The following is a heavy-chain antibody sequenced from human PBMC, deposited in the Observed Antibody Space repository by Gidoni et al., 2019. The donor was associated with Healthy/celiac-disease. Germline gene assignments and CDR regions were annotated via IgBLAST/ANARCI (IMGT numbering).Heavy chain of an antibody. J-gene: IGHJ4*02. Sequence: DVPLVESGGVVVQPGGSLRLSCAASGFPFDDYTMHWVRQAPGKGLEWVSLISWDGGSTYYADSVKGRFTISRDNSKNSLYLQMNSLRTEDTALYYCAKDSCSGGSCYVHWGQGTLVTVSS. CDR2: ISWDGGST. D-gene: IGHD2-15*01. V-gene: IGHV3-43*01. CDR1: GFPFDDYT. CDR3: AKDSCSGGSCYVH.